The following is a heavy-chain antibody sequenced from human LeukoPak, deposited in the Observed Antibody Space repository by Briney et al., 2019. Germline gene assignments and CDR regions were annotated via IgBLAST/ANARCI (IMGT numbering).Heavy chain of an antibody. D-gene: IGHD3-22*01. V-gene: IGHV1-2*02. CDR2: INPNSGDT. J-gene: IGHJ5*02. CDR3: ARVNYFDGSGCYWWFDP. Sequence: ASVKVSCKASGYTFTGYYMHWVRQAPGQGLEWMGWINPNSGDTNYAQKFQGRVTMTRDTSISTAYMELSSLRSEDTAVYYCARVNYFDGSGCYWWFDPWGQGTLVTVSS. CDR1: GYTFTGYY.